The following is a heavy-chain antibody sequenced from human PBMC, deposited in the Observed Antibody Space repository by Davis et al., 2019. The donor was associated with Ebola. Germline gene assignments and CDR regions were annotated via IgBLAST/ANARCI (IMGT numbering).Heavy chain of an antibody. J-gene: IGHJ4*02. D-gene: IGHD4-23*01. Sequence: PGGSLRLSCAGSGFTFTNAWMNWVRQAPGKGLEWVANINQDGGEKQYVDSVKGRFTISRDNAKNSLSLQMSSLRADDTAMYYCARDLVYGGNAFFDYWGQGTPVRVSS. CDR2: INQDGGEK. CDR3: ARDLVYGGNAFFDY. CDR1: GFTFTNAW. V-gene: IGHV3-7*03.